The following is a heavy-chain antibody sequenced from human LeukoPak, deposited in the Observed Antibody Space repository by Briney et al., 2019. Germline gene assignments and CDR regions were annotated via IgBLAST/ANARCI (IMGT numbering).Heavy chain of an antibody. CDR1: GFRFSDYY. CDR2: ISSGSVYT. D-gene: IGHD3-22*01. J-gene: IGHJ4*02. Sequence: GGSLRLSCAASGFRFSDYYMSWVRQAPGKGLEWISYISSGSVYTIYADSVKGRFTISRDNAKNSLYLQVNSLRAEDTAVYYCARDYYDSSGYHVYWGQGTLVTVSS. CDR3: ARDYYDSSGYHVY. V-gene: IGHV3-11*06.